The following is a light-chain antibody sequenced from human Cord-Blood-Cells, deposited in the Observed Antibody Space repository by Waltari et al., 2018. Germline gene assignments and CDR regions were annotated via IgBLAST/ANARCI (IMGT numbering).Light chain of an antibody. CDR1: QSISSY. V-gene: IGKV1-39*01. CDR2: AAS. CDR3: QQSYSNRRIT. Sequence: DIQMTQSPSSLSASVGDRVTITCRASQSISSYLNWYQQKPGKDPKLLIYAASSLKSWVSSRFSGSGSGTDFTLPISSLQPEDFATYYCQQSYSNRRITVGQGTRLEIK. J-gene: IGKJ5*01.